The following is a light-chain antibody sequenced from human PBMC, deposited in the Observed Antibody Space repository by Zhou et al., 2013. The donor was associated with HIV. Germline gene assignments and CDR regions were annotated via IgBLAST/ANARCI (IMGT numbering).Light chain of an antibody. V-gene: IGLV2-14*01. Sequence: GISNRFSGSKSGNTASLTISGLQAEDEVDYYCSSYTSNSTTVFGEGTKLTVL. J-gene: IGLJ3*02. CDR3: SSYTSNSTTV.